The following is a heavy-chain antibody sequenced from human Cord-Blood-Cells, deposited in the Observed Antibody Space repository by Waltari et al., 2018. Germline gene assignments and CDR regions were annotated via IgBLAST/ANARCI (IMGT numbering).Heavy chain of an antibody. CDR2: IHPNSGGT. CDR3: ASLSSSSDY. J-gene: IGHJ4*02. D-gene: IGHD6-6*01. CDR1: GYTFTGYS. V-gene: IGHV1-2*07. Sequence: VQLVQSGAEVKKTGASVRVYCKASGYTFTGYSMHWVRKAPGQGRECMGWIHPNSGGTNDAHNFQGRVTMTSDTSISTAYMGLSRLRSDDTAVYYCASLSSSSDYWGQGTLVTVSS.